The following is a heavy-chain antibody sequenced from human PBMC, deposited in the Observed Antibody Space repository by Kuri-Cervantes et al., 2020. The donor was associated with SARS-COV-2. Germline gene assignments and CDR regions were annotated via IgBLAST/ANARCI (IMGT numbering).Heavy chain of an antibody. D-gene: IGHD3-22*01. CDR2: INPSGGST. J-gene: IGHJ5*02. Sequence: ASVKVSCKASGYTFTSYYMHWVRQAPGQGLEWMGIINPSGGSTSYAQKFQGRVTMTEDTSTDTAYMELSSLRSEDTAVYYCATTSLFYDSSGYGWFDPWGQGTLVTVSS. CDR3: ATTSLFYDSSGYGWFDP. V-gene: IGHV1-46*01. CDR1: GYTFTSYY.